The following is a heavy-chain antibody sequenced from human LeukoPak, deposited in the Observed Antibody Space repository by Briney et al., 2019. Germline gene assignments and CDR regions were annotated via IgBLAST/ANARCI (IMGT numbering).Heavy chain of an antibody. Sequence: GGSLRLSCAASGFTFSSYGMHWVRQAPGKGLEWVAFIRYDGSNKYYADSVKGRFTISRDNSKNTLYLQMNSLRAEDTAVYYCARDQGSSSWYGESYFDYWGQGTLVTVSS. CDR1: GFTFSSYG. CDR3: ARDQGSSSWYGESYFDY. D-gene: IGHD6-13*01. J-gene: IGHJ4*02. V-gene: IGHV3-30*02. CDR2: IRYDGSNK.